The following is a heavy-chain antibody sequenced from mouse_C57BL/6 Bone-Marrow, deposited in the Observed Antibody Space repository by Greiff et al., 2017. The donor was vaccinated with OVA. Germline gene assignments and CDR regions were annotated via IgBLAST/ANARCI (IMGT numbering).Heavy chain of an antibody. V-gene: IGHV1-15*01. Sequence: QVQLQQSGAELVRPGASVTLSCKASGYTFTDYDMHWVKQTPVHGLEWIGAIDPETGGTAYNQKFKGKAILTADKSSSTAYMELRRLTSEDSAVXYCTRGFITAVVAKVYFDGWGTGTTVTVSS. CDR2: IDPETGGT. J-gene: IGHJ1*03. CDR3: TRGFITAVVAKVYFDG. CDR1: GYTFTDYD. D-gene: IGHD1-1*01.